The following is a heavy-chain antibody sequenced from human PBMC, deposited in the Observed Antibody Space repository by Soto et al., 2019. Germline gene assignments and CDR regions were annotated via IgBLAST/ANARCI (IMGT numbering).Heavy chain of an antibody. D-gene: IGHD6-19*01. Sequence: GGSLRLSCAASGFTFSSYAMSWVRQAPGKGLEWVSAISGSGGSTYYADSVKGRFTISRDNSKNTLYLQMNSLRAEDTAVYYFSKDCILYRSGWFLGYWGQGTLVTVSS. CDR1: GFTFSSYA. CDR3: SKDCILYRSGWFLGY. V-gene: IGHV3-23*01. CDR2: ISGSGGST. J-gene: IGHJ4*02.